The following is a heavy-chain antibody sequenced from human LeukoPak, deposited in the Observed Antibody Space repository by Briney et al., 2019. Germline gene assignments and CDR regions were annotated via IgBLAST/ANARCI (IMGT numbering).Heavy chain of an antibody. CDR3: AKGPTARSITVAAHAAPFDS. Sequence: QPGGSLRLSCAASGFTFSTYAMSWVRQAPGKGLEWVSVISGSGDTTYYADSVKGRFTISRDNSKNTLYLQMNSLRDEDTAVYYYAKGPTARSITVAAHAAPFDSWGQGTLVTVSS. CDR2: ISGSGDTT. CDR1: GFTFSTYA. J-gene: IGHJ4*02. V-gene: IGHV3-23*01. D-gene: IGHD6-19*01.